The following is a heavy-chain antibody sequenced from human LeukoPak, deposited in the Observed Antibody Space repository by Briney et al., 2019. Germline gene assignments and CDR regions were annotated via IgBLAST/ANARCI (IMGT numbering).Heavy chain of an antibody. D-gene: IGHD3-10*01. J-gene: IGHJ4*02. Sequence: ASVKVSCKASGYTFTSYYMHWVRQAPGQGLEWMGIINPSGGSTSYAQKFQGRVTMTRDTSTSTVYMELSSLRSEDTAVYYCARGAYYYGSGSYYLGYWGQGTLVTISS. CDR1: GYTFTSYY. CDR2: INPSGGST. V-gene: IGHV1-46*01. CDR3: ARGAYYYGSGSYYLGY.